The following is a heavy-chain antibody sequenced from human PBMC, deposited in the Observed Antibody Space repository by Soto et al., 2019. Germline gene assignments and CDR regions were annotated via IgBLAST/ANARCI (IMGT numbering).Heavy chain of an antibody. CDR3: ARFPTYYDILTGRYGSYYYYGMDV. J-gene: IGHJ6*02. CDR1: GGSFSGYY. D-gene: IGHD3-9*01. Sequence: QVQLQQWGAGLLKPSETLSLTCAVYGGSFSGYYWSWIRQPPGKGLEWIGEINHSGSTNYNPSLKGRVTISVDTSKNQFSLKLSSVTAADTAVYYCARFPTYYDILTGRYGSYYYYGMDVWGQGTTVTVSS. V-gene: IGHV4-34*01. CDR2: INHSGST.